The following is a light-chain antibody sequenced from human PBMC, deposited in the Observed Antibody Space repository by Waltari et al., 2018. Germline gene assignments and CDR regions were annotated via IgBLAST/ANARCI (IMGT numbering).Light chain of an antibody. Sequence: WYQQHPSKAPKLVIFDVTKRPSVFSNRFSGSNSGNTASLTISWLQAEDEADYYCCSYTGSSTRVFGGGTKLTVL. CDR3: CSYTGSSTRV. CDR2: DVT. J-gene: IGLJ3*02. V-gene: IGLV2-14*03.